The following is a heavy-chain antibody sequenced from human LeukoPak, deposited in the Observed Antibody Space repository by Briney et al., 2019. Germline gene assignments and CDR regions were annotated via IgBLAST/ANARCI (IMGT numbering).Heavy chain of an antibody. V-gene: IGHV1-69*05. J-gene: IGHJ5*02. CDR3: ARGRSGSYWWFDP. CDR2: IIPIFGTA. Sequence: GASVKVSCKASGGTFSSYAISWVRQAPGQELEWMGGIIPIFGTANYAQKFQGRVTITTDESTSTAYMELSSLRSEDTAVYYCARGRSGSYWWFDPWGQGTLVTVSS. CDR1: GGTFSSYA. D-gene: IGHD1-26*01.